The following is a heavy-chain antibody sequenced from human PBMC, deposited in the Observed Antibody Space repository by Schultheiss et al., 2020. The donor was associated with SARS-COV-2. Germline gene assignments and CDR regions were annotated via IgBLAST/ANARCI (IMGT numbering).Heavy chain of an antibody. D-gene: IGHD3-3*01. Sequence: SETLSLTCTVSGGSVSSGSYYWSWIRQPPGKGLEWIGYIYHSGSTYYNPSLKSRVTISVDTSKNQFSLKLSSVTAADTAVYYCARAQGGGFLEWYGMDVWGQGTTVTVSS. J-gene: IGHJ6*02. V-gene: IGHV4-61*01. CDR2: IYHSGST. CDR1: GGSVSSGSYY. CDR3: ARAQGGGFLEWYGMDV.